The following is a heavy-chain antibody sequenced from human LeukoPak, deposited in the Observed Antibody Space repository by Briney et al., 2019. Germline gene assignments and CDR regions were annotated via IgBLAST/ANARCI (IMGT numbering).Heavy chain of an antibody. CDR3: AKDQSSFCSRSSCYALHY. J-gene: IGHJ4*02. V-gene: IGHV3-30*04. D-gene: IGHD2-2*01. Sequence: PGGSLRLSCAASGFMFSNYVMHWVRQAPGKGLEWVAVISYDGRNTYYADSVKGRFTVSRDNSKNTLYLQIGSLRPEDTALYYCAKDQSSFCSRSSCYALHYWGQGTLVTVSS. CDR2: ISYDGRNT. CDR1: GFMFSNYV.